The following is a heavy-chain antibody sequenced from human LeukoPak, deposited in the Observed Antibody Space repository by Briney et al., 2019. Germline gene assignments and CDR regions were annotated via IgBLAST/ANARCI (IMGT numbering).Heavy chain of an antibody. CDR2: IYYSGST. V-gene: IGHV4-59*01. Sequence: SETLSLTCTVSGGSISSYHWSWIRQPPGKGLEWIGYIYYSGSTNYNPSLKSRVTISVDTSKNQFSLKLSSVTAADTAVYYCARGDSSGYYPGYWGQGTQVTVSS. J-gene: IGHJ4*02. CDR3: ARGDSSGYYPGY. CDR1: GGSISSYH. D-gene: IGHD3-22*01.